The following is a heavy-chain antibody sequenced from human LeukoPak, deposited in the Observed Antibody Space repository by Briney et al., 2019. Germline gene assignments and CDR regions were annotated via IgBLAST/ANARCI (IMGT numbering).Heavy chain of an antibody. Sequence: GGSLRLSCAASGFTFSSYSMNWVRQAPGKGLEWVSSISSSSSYIYYADSVKGRFTISRDNAKNSLYLQMNSLRAEDTAVYYCARESRDYDFWSGYYRQHYFDYWGQGTLVTVSS. J-gene: IGHJ4*02. D-gene: IGHD3-3*01. CDR3: ARESRDYDFWSGYYRQHYFDY. CDR1: GFTFSSYS. CDR2: ISSSSSYI. V-gene: IGHV3-21*01.